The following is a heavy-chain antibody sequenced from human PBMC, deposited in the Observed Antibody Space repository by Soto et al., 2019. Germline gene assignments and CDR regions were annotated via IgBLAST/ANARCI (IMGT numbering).Heavy chain of an antibody. D-gene: IGHD2-2*01. Sequence: GGSLRLSCAASGFTFSNYYMSWIRQAPGKGLEWVSYISSSSSYIYYADSVKGRFTISRDNAKNSLYLQMNSLRAEDTAVYYCARDLRGVDRDLVVVPAAMRRGGGYWGQGTLVTVSS. CDR3: ARDLRGVDRDLVVVPAAMRRGGGY. J-gene: IGHJ4*02. CDR2: ISSSSSYI. V-gene: IGHV3-11*06. CDR1: GFTFSNYY.